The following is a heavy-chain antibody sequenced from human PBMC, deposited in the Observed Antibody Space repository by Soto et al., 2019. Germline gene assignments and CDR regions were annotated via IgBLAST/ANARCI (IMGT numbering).Heavy chain of an antibody. CDR3: GSSNYYDSSGYFDY. V-gene: IGHV4-30-2*01. D-gene: IGHD3-22*01. CDR2: IYHSGST. Sequence: QLQLQESGSGLVKPSQTLSLTCAVSGGSISSGGYSWRWIRQPPGKGLAWIGYIYHSGSTYYNPSLQSLATILVDRSKNQSSLKLSSVTAADTAGYYCGSSNYYDSSGYFDYWGQGTLVTVSS. CDR1: GGSISSGGYS. J-gene: IGHJ4*02.